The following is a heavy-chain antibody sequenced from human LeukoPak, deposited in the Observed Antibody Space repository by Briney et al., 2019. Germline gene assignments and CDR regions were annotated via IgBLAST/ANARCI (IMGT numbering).Heavy chain of an antibody. Sequence: ASVKVSCKASGGTFSSYAISWVRQAPGQGLEWMGKIIPILGIANYAQKFQGRVTITADKSTSTAYMELSSLRSEDTAVYYCASMRLNYGDYGSSAFDIWGQGTMVTVSS. J-gene: IGHJ3*02. V-gene: IGHV1-69*04. CDR3: ASMRLNYGDYGSSAFDI. D-gene: IGHD4-17*01. CDR2: IIPILGIA. CDR1: GGTFSSYA.